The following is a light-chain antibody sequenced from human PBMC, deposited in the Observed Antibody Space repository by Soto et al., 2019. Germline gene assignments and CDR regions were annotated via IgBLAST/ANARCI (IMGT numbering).Light chain of an antibody. J-gene: IGLJ3*02. V-gene: IGLV4-69*01. CDR2: LNSDGSH. CDR3: QTWGTGIRV. Sequence: QPVLTQSPSASASLGASVNLTFTLSSGHSSYAIAWHQQQPEKGPRYLMKLNSDGSHSKGDGIPDCFSGSSSGAERYLTISRLQSEDEADYYCQTWGTGIRVFGGGTKVTVL. CDR1: SGHSSYA.